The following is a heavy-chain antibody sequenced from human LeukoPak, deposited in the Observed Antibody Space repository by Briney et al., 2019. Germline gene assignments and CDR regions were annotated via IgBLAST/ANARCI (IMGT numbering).Heavy chain of an antibody. CDR3: AKRPSDYGDYVSYFDY. CDR1: GFSFISYG. J-gene: IGHJ4*02. Sequence: GGSLRLSCAASGFSFISYGMHWVRQAPGKGLEWVGVISDDGRSKDYADSVKGRFTISRDNSKDTLYLQMNSLRAEGTAVYYCAKRPSDYGDYVSYFDYWGRGTLVTVSS. V-gene: IGHV3-30*18. CDR2: ISDDGRSK. D-gene: IGHD4-17*01.